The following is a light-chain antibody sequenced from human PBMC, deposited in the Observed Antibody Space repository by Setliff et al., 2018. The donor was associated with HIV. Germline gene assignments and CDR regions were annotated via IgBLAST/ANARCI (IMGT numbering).Light chain of an antibody. J-gene: IGLJ1*01. CDR3: SSYAGNNNYV. CDR1: SSDVGRYNF. Sequence: QSVLTQPPSASGSPGQSVTISCTGTSSDVGRYNFVSWYQQHPGKAPKLMIYEVSKRPSGAPDRFSGSKSDNTASLTVSGLQAEDEADYYCSSYAGNNNYVFGTGTKVTVL. V-gene: IGLV2-8*01. CDR2: EVS.